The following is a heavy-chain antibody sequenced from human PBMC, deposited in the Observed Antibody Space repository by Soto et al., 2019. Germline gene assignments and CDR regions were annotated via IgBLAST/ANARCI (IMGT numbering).Heavy chain of an antibody. D-gene: IGHD3-22*01. Sequence: GGSLRLSCAASGFPFSDYYMSWIRQAPGKGLEWVSYISHTSVSTNYADSVKGRFTISRDNAKSSLFLQMNSLRAEDTAVYYCARPYDSSGYHSAFDYWGQGTLVTVSS. J-gene: IGHJ4*02. V-gene: IGHV3-11*06. CDR1: GFPFSDYY. CDR3: ARPYDSSGYHSAFDY. CDR2: ISHTSVST.